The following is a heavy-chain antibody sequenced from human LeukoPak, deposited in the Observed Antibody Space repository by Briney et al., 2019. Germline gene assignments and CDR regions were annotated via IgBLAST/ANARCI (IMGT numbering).Heavy chain of an antibody. V-gene: IGHV7-4-1*02. CDR2: ISTYSGNP. CDR1: GYTFSGYA. Sequence: GASVKVSCKASGYTFSGYAMNWVRQAPGQGLEWMGWISTYSGNPTYAQGLTRRLVFSSDTSVSTAYLEISGLKAEDTAVYYCARAGDRIQSYWFFDLWGRGTLVTVSS. CDR3: ARAGDRIQSYWFFDL. D-gene: IGHD1-14*01. J-gene: IGHJ2*01.